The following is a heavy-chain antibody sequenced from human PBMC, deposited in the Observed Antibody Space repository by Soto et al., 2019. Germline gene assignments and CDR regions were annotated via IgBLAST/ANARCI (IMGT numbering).Heavy chain of an antibody. Sequence: GESLKISCAASGFTFSSYVMHWVRQAPGKGLEWVAVISYDGSNKYYADSVKGRFTISRDNSKNTLYLQMNSLRAEDTAVYYCARETRHRSFDAFDIWGQGTMVTVSS. V-gene: IGHV3-30-3*01. J-gene: IGHJ3*02. CDR2: ISYDGSNK. CDR3: ARETRHRSFDAFDI. D-gene: IGHD1-26*01. CDR1: GFTFSSYV.